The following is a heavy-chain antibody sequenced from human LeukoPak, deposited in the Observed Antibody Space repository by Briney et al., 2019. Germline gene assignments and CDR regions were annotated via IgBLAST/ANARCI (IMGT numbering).Heavy chain of an antibody. D-gene: IGHD3-22*01. J-gene: IGHJ3*02. Sequence: ASVKVSCKASGYTFTGYYMHWVRQAPGQGLEWMGWINPNSGGTNYAQKLQGRVTMTTDTSTSTAYMELRSLRSDDTAVYYCARERVEYYDSSGYYPTDAFDIWGQGTMVTVSS. V-gene: IGHV1-2*02. CDR2: INPNSGGT. CDR1: GYTFTGYY. CDR3: ARERVEYYDSSGYYPTDAFDI.